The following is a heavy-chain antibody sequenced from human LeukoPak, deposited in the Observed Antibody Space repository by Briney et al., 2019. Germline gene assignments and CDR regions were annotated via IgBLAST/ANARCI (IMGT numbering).Heavy chain of an antibody. CDR1: GFTVSSNY. J-gene: IGHJ3*02. CDR3: ARDRRALDAFDI. CDR2: LYSGGDK. Sequence: PGRSLRLSCAASGFTVSSNYMSWVRQAPGKGLEWVSVLYSGGDKYYADSVKGRFTISRDNSKNTLYLQMNSLRAEDTAVYYCARDRRALDAFDIWGQGTMVTVSS. V-gene: IGHV3-53*01. D-gene: IGHD3-3*02.